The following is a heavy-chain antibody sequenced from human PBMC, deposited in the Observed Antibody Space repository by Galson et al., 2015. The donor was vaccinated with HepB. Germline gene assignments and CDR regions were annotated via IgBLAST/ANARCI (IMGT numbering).Heavy chain of an antibody. CDR1: GFTFSSYG. Sequence: SLRLSCAASGFTFSSYGMHWVCQAPGKGLEWVAVIWYDGSNKYYADSVKGRFTISRDNSKNTLYLQMNSLRAEDTAVYYCARGSGSSWYPYAFDIWGQGTMVTVSS. CDR2: IWYDGSNK. J-gene: IGHJ3*02. V-gene: IGHV3-33*01. CDR3: ARGSGSSWYPYAFDI. D-gene: IGHD6-13*01.